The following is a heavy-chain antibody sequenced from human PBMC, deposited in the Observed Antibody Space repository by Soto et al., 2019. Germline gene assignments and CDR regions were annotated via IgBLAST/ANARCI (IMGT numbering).Heavy chain of an antibody. D-gene: IGHD3-10*01. Sequence: QVQLQQWGAGLLKPSETLSLTCAVYGGSFSGYYWSWIRQPPGKGLEWIGEINHSGSTNYNPSLKSRVTISVDTSKNQFSLKLSSVTAADTAVYYCARSMAPYGSGSFNYWGQGTLVTVSS. CDR3: ARSMAPYGSGSFNY. V-gene: IGHV4-34*01. CDR1: GGSFSGYY. CDR2: INHSGST. J-gene: IGHJ4*02.